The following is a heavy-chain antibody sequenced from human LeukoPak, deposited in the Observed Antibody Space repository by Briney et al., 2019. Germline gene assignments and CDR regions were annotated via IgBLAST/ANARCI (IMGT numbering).Heavy chain of an antibody. V-gene: IGHV3-66*01. CDR3: ARDPVGATTPYYFDY. CDR1: GFTVTSNY. CDR2: IYTGGST. D-gene: IGHD1-26*01. J-gene: IGHJ4*02. Sequence: GGSLRLSCAASGFTVTSNYMSWVRQAPGKGLEWVSVIYTGGSTHYADSEKGRFTISRDNSKNTLYLEMNSLRADDTAVYYCARDPVGATTPYYFDYWGQGALVAVSS.